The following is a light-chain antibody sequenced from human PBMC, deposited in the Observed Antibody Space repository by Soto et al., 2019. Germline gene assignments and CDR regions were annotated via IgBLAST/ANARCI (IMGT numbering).Light chain of an antibody. CDR1: QSVSSSQ. CDR3: QQYASAPHT. J-gene: IGKJ4*01. V-gene: IGKV3-20*01. Sequence: EVVLAQSPGTLSLSPGERATLSCRASQSVSSSQLAWFQQKPGQAPRLLIYAASWRAAGIPDRFSGSGSGTDFTLTNSRLEPADFAVYYCQQYASAPHTFGGGTKVEIK. CDR2: AAS.